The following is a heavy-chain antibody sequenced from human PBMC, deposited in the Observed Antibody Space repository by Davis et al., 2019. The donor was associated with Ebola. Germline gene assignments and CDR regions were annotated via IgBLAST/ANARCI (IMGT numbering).Heavy chain of an antibody. Sequence: GVLKISCAASGFTVSSNYMSWVRQAPGKGLEWVSVIYSGGSTYYADSVKGRFTISRDNSKNTLYLQMNSLRAEDTAVYYCATTYSKQYYDSSGYYYYYGMDVWGQGTTVTVSS. V-gene: IGHV3-53*01. CDR2: IYSGGST. D-gene: IGHD3-22*01. CDR3: ATTYSKQYYDSSGYYYYYGMDV. J-gene: IGHJ6*02. CDR1: GFTVSSNY.